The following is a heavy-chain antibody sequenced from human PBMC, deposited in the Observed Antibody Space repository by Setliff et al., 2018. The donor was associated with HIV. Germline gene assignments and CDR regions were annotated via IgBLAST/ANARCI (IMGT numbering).Heavy chain of an antibody. CDR3: AMGSSGYPFDY. CDR1: GGSISNSSYY. V-gene: IGHV4-39*01. J-gene: IGHJ4*02. CDR2: MSYTGTT. Sequence: SSETLSLTCSVSGGSISNSSYYWGWIRQPPGKGLDWIGSMSYTGTTYDNPSLKSRVTISVDTSKNQFSLKLTSVTAADAAVYFCAMGSSGYPFDYWGQGSLVTVSS. D-gene: IGHD3-22*01.